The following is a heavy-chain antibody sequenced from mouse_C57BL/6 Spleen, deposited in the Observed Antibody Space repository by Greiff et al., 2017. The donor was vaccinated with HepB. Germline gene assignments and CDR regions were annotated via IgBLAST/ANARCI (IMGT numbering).Heavy chain of an antibody. CDR2: IDPSDSET. D-gene: IGHD1-1*01. J-gene: IGHJ4*01. V-gene: IGHV1-52*01. CDR1: GYTFTSYW. CDR3: ARGYYSYAMDD. Sequence: QVQLQQPGAELVRPGSSVKLSCKASGYTFTSYWMHWVKQRPIQGLEWIGNIDPSDSETHYNQKFKDKATLTVDKSSSTAYMQLSSLTSEDSAVYYCARGYYSYAMDDWGQGTSVTVS.